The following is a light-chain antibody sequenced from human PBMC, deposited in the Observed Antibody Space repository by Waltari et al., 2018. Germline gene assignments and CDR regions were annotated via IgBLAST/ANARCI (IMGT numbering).Light chain of an antibody. V-gene: IGLV1-40*01. CDR2: DYN. CDR1: SSNIGSAYD. J-gene: IGLJ3*02. Sequence: QSVLTQPPSVSGAPGQRVTFSCTGSSSNIGSAYDVNWYQQVPGTAPKLLINDYNSRPTGVPDRYSVSQSGPSASLAIAGLQAEDEADYYCQSYDISLSGWVFGGGTKLTVL. CDR3: QSYDISLSGWV.